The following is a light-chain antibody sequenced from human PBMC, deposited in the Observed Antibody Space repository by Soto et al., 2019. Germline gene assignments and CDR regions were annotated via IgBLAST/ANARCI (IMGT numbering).Light chain of an antibody. CDR2: DAS. Sequence: DIQMTQSPSTLSASVGDRVTITCRASQNIDDYLAWYQQKPGKAPKLLIYDASNLQSGVPSRFSGSGSGTEFTLTIHSLQPEDFATYYCQQSYKTPHTFGQGTKLETK. V-gene: IGKV1-5*01. J-gene: IGKJ2*01. CDR3: QQSYKTPHT. CDR1: QNIDDY.